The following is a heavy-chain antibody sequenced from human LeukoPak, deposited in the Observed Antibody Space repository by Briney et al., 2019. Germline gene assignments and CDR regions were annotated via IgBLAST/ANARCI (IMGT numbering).Heavy chain of an antibody. Sequence: GGSLRLSCAASGFTFSSYSMNWVRQTPGKGLEWVSSITSSSTYTFYADSVKGRFTISRDNARNSLYLQMNSLRAEDTAVYYCARDPYSGTYGDTYYYYMDVWGKGTTVTVSS. D-gene: IGHD1-26*01. J-gene: IGHJ6*03. V-gene: IGHV3-21*01. CDR2: ITSSSTYT. CDR3: ARDPYSGTYGDTYYYYMDV. CDR1: GFTFSSYS.